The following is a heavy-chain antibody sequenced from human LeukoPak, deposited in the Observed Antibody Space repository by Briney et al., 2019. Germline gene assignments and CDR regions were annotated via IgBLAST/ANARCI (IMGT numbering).Heavy chain of an antibody. V-gene: IGHV4-39*01. J-gene: IGHJ1*01. Sequence: SETLSLTCTVSGGSISSSSYYWGWPRQPPGKGLEWIGSIYYSGSTYYNPSLKSRVTISVDTSKNQFSLKLSSVTAADTAVYYCVSGYSSGWYRNEYFQHWGQGTLVNVSS. CDR3: VSGYSSGWYRNEYFQH. D-gene: IGHD6-19*01. CDR2: IYYSGST. CDR1: GGSISSSSYY.